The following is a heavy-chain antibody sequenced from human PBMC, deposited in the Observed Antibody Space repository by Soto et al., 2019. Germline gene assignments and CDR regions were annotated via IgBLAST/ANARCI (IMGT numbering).Heavy chain of an antibody. D-gene: IGHD2-21*02. CDR3: ATIMVPASRQIEFEY. V-gene: IGHV4-39*01. J-gene: IGHJ4*02. Sequence: SETLSLTRSVACGSINTNNYYWGWIRQAPWHVLEGIGSIYYNGHANYKTSLRGRVTISQDMCKKQLFLELTSATAADTGTYYCATIMVPASRQIEFEYWGQGILV. CDR2: IYYNGHA. CDR1: CGSINTNNYY.